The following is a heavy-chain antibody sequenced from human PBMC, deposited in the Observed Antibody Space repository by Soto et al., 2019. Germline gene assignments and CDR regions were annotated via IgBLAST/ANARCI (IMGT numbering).Heavy chain of an antibody. V-gene: IGHV5-51*01. Sequence: PGESLKISCKGSGSTFTSYWFAWVRQVPGKGLEWMGFIYPGDSDTRYSPPFQGQVTISADRSISTAYLHWSSLKASDTAIYYCARQIHSTYYYYGMDVWGQGTTVTVSS. CDR2: IYPGDSDT. CDR1: GSTFTSYW. CDR3: ARQIHSTYYYYGMDV. J-gene: IGHJ6*02. D-gene: IGHD5-18*01.